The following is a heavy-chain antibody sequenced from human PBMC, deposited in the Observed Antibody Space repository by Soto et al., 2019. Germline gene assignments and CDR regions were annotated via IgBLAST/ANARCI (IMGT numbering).Heavy chain of an antibody. D-gene: IGHD4-17*01. CDR1: GGSFSGYY. J-gene: IGHJ1*01. CDR3: ARKGALLIGDQGVYFQH. CDR2: VTHIGIT. Sequence: QVQLQQWGAGLLKPSETLSLTCAVYGGSFSGYYWSWIRQTPGKGLEWIGEVTHIGITNYSPSLKSRVTISAVIPTNQLSLKLRSVPVADTAIYYCARKGALLIGDQGVYFQHWGQGTPVTVSS. V-gene: IGHV4-34*01.